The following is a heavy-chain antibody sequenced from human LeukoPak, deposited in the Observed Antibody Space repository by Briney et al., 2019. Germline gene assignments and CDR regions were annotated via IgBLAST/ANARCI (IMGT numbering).Heavy chain of an antibody. J-gene: IGHJ4*02. D-gene: IGHD3-10*01. V-gene: IGHV3-7*01. CDR1: GFIFSTSW. CDR3: VRGGYSSFDY. CDR2: IKQDGSQK. Sequence: AGGSLRLSCAASGFIFSTSWMSWVRQAPGKGLEWVANIKQDGSQKHYVDSVKGRSTISRDNSKNLLYLQMNSLGAEDTAVYYCVRGGYSSFDYWGQGTLVTVSS.